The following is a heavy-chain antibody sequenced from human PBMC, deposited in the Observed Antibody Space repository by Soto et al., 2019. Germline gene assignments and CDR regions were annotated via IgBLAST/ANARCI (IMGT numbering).Heavy chain of an antibody. CDR2: IWDDGSNQ. J-gene: IGHJ3*02. D-gene: IGHD2-2*03. CDR3: AKESNGKDGTDAFDI. V-gene: IGHV3-33*06. Sequence: QVQLVESGGGVVQPGRSLRLSCAASGFTFSSYGMHWVRQAAGEGLEWVAIIWDDGSNQYYADSVKGRFTISRDNSKNTLFLQMNSLRAEDTAVYYCAKESNGKDGTDAFDIWGQGTMVTVSS. CDR1: GFTFSSYG.